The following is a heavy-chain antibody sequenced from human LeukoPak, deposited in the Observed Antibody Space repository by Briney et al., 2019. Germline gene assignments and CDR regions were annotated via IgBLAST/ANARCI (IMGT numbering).Heavy chain of an antibody. CDR2: INHSGST. D-gene: IGHD3-3*01. Sequence: SETLSLTCAVYGGSFSGYYWSWIRQPPGKGLEWIGEINHSGSTNYNPSLKSRVTISVDTSKNQFSLKLSSVTAADTAVYYCARLDITTFEENEFDPWGQGTLVTVSS. CDR3: ARLDITTFEENEFDP. CDR1: GGSFSGYY. J-gene: IGHJ5*02. V-gene: IGHV4-34*01.